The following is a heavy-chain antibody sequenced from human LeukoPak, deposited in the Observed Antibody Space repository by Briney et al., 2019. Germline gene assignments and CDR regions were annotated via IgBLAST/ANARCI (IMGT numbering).Heavy chain of an antibody. CDR1: GYSISSGFY. Sequence: SETLSLTCTVSGYSISSGFYWGWIRQPPGKGLEWIGSIYHSGSTYYNPSLKSLVTISVDTSKNQFSLRLSSVTAADTALYYCARDLYYYDRSGNFDYWGQGTLVTVSS. V-gene: IGHV4-38-2*02. J-gene: IGHJ4*02. CDR2: IYHSGST. CDR3: ARDLYYYDRSGNFDY. D-gene: IGHD3-22*01.